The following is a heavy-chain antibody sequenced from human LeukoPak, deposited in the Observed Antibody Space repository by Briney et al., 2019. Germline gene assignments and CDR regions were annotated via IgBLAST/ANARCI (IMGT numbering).Heavy chain of an antibody. V-gene: IGHV4-59*08. CDR3: ARHEAAALSSLDY. Sequence: SETLSLTCTVSGGSISGSYWSWIRQPPGKGLEWIGYIYNSGSTNYNPSLKSRVAISVDTSKNRFSLKLSSVTAADTAVYYCARHEAAALSSLDYWGQGTLVTVSS. CDR2: IYNSGST. CDR1: GGSISGSY. J-gene: IGHJ4*02. D-gene: IGHD6-13*01.